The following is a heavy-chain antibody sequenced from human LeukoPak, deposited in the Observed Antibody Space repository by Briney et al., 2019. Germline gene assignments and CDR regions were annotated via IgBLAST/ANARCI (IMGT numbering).Heavy chain of an antibody. V-gene: IGHV3-30-3*02. CDR2: ISYDGSKK. D-gene: IGHD3-3*01. J-gene: IGHJ4*02. CDR3: AKPLPEYYDFWSGYLV. Sequence: GGSLRLSCAASGFTFSRYALHWVRQAPGKGLEWVAIISYDGSKKYDADSVKGRFTISRDNSKNTLYLQMNSLRAEDTAVYYCAKPLPEYYDFWSGYLVWSQGTLVTVSS. CDR1: GFTFSRYA.